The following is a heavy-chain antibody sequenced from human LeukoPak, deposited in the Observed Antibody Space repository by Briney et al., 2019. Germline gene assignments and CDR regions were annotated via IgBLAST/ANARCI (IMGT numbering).Heavy chain of an antibody. CDR3: ARHSSEDSSGYLPFDY. CDR1: GGSISSSSYY. CDR2: IYYSGST. D-gene: IGHD3-22*01. V-gene: IGHV4-39*01. Sequence: SETLSLTCTVSGGSISSSSYYWGWIRQPPGKGLEWIGSIYYSGSTYYNPSLKSRVTISVDTSKNQFSLKLSSVTAADTAVYYCARHSSEDSSGYLPFDYWGQGTLVTVSS. J-gene: IGHJ4*02.